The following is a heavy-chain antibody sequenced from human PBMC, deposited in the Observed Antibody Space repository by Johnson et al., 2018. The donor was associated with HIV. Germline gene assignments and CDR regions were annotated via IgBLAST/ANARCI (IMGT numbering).Heavy chain of an antibody. CDR2: ISWNSGSI. CDR3: ARVRRQLVRLSAFDI. D-gene: IGHD6-6*01. V-gene: IGHV3-9*01. Sequence: QLVESGGGLVQPGRSLRLSCAASGFTFDDYAMHWVRQAPGKGLEWVSGISWNSGSIGYADSVKGRFTISRDNAKNSLYLQMNSLRAEDTAVYFCARVRRQLVRLSAFDIWGQGTMVTVSS. CDR1: GFTFDDYA. J-gene: IGHJ3*02.